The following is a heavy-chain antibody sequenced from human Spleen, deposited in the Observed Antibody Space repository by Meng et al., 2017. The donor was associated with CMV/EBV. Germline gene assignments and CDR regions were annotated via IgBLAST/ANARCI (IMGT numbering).Heavy chain of an antibody. J-gene: IGHJ4*02. CDR1: GFTFSSYA. CDR3: AKGIGCSSTSCYPFDY. CDR2: ISGSGGST. V-gene: IGHV3-23*01. D-gene: IGHD2-2*01. Sequence: GGSLRLSCVASGFTFSSYAMSWVRQAPGKGLEWVSAISGSGGSTYYADSVKGRFTISRDNSKNTLYLQMNSLRAEDTAVYYCAKGIGCSSTSCYPFDYWGQGTLVTVSS.